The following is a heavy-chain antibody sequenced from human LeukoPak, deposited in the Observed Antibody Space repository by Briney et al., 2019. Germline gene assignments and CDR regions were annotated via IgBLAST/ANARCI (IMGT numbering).Heavy chain of an antibody. V-gene: IGHV3-33*01. D-gene: IGHD7-27*01. CDR2: IWYDGSNK. Sequence: PGRSLRLSCAASGFTFSSYGMHWVRQAPGKGLEWVAVIWYDGSNKYYADSVKGRFTISRDNSKNTLYLLMNSLRAEDTAVYYCVSLSGVPEYRGQGTLVSVSS. J-gene: IGHJ4*02. CDR3: VSLSGVPEY. CDR1: GFTFSSYG.